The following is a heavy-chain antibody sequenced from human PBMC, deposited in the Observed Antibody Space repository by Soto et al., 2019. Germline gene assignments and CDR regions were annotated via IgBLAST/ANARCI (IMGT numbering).Heavy chain of an antibody. CDR1: GYTFTSYY. Sequence: ASVKVSCKASGYTFTSYYMHWVRQAPGQGLEWMGIINPSGGSTSYAQKFQGRVTMTRDTSTSKVYMELSSLSFEDTAVYYCATSSGPFDSFDYWGQGTLVTV. CDR3: ATSSGPFDSFDY. J-gene: IGHJ4*02. V-gene: IGHV1-46*03. CDR2: INPSGGST. D-gene: IGHD6-19*01.